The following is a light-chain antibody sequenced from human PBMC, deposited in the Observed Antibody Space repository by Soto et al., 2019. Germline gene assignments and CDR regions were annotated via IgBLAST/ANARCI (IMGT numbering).Light chain of an antibody. J-gene: IGKJ3*01. Sequence: IVLTQSPATLSLSPGERATLSCRARQSISSYLAWYQKKPGQTPRLLIYDASNRATGHPARFSGSGPGTDFTLTISSLEPEDFAVYYCQQRTNWRVTVGPGTKVDVK. CDR3: QQRTNWRVT. CDR2: DAS. V-gene: IGKV3-11*01. CDR1: QSISSY.